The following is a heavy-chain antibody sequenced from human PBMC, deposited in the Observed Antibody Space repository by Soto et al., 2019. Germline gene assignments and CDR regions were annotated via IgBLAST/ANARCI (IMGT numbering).Heavy chain of an antibody. CDR3: SRPSYTGTYSGRFLGY. V-gene: IGHV3-53*01. CDR1: GFTVSSSY. J-gene: IGHJ4*02. Sequence: GGSLRLSCAASGFTVSSSYLTWVRQAPGKGLEWVAILYTGTDTVYADSVKGRFTISRDSSKNTLYLQMHSLRAEDTAMYFCSRPSYTGTYSGRFLGYWGQGSLVTVSS. CDR2: LYTGTDT. D-gene: IGHD1-26*01.